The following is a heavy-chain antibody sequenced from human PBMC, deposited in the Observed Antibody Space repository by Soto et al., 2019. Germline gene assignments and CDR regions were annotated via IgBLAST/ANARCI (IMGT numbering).Heavy chain of an antibody. J-gene: IGHJ6*02. CDR3: ARDLWGYCGTDCYPLDV. Sequence: QVQLQESGPGLVKPSETLSLTCTVSGGTISRYYWSWIRQPPGTGLEWIGYIYNTGSTVYNPSFKSRVTISVDTSKNHFSMKLNSVTAADTAVYYCARDLWGYCGTDCYPLDVWGQGTTVTVSS. V-gene: IGHV4-59*01. CDR2: IYNTGST. CDR1: GGTISRYY. D-gene: IGHD2-21*02.